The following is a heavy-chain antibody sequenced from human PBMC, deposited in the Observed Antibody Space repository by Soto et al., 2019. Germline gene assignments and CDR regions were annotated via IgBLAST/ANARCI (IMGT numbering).Heavy chain of an antibody. J-gene: IGHJ4*02. Sequence: QVQLVESGGGVVQPGRSLRLSCAASGFTFSSYGMHWVRQAPGKGLEWVAVIWYDGSNKYYADSVKGRFTISRDNSKNTLYLQMNCLRAEDTAVYYCARDSRGGVPIYFDYWGQGTLVTVSS. V-gene: IGHV3-33*01. CDR1: GFTFSSYG. CDR3: ARDSRGGVPIYFDY. CDR2: IWYDGSNK. D-gene: IGHD2-15*01.